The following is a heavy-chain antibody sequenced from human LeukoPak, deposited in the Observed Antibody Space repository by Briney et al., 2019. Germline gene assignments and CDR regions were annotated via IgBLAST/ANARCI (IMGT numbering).Heavy chain of an antibody. CDR3: AKGVGPCRRLTGLYPQHLEL. D-gene: IGHD1-14*01. CDR1: GGSITDYY. V-gene: IGHV4-59*01. CDR2: ISYRGST. J-gene: IGHJ4*03. Sequence: SETLSLTCTVSGGSITDYYWSWIRQPPGKGLEWIGYISYRGSTYYGPSLKSRVTTSLDTSKNQFSLKLSSVTAADTAVYYCAKGVGPCRRLTGLYPQHLELWGQGTQGTVS.